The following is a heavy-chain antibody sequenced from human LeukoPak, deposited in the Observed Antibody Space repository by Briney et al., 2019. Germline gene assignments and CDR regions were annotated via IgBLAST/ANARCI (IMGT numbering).Heavy chain of an antibody. CDR1: GYTFTGYY. CDR3: ARAYYTYYYDTSGYYLDY. J-gene: IGHJ4*02. CDR2: INPNSGDT. D-gene: IGHD3-22*01. Sequence: ASVKVSCKASGYTFTGYYIQWVRQAPGQGLEWMGWINPNSGDTNYAQKLQGRVTITRDTSISTTYTELSRLRSDDTAVYYCARAYYTYYYDTSGYYLDYWGQGTLVTVSS. V-gene: IGHV1-2*02.